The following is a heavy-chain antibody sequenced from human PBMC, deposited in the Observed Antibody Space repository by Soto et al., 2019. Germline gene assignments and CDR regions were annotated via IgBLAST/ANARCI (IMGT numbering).Heavy chain of an antibody. V-gene: IGHV3-11*01. D-gene: IGHD2-2*01. CDR3: AREWDCSSTSCPFDY. CDR2: ISSSGSTI. J-gene: IGHJ4*02. Sequence: PGGSLRLSCAASGFTFRSYAMSWIRQAPGKGLEWVSYISSSGSTIYYADSVKGRFTISRDNAKNSLYLQMNSLRAEDTAVYYCAREWDCSSTSCPFDYWGQGTLVTVSS. CDR1: GFTFRSYA.